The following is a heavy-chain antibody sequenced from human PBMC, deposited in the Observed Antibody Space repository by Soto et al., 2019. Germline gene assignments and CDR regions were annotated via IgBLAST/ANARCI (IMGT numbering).Heavy chain of an antibody. Sequence: GGSLRLSCAASGFTFDDYAMHWVRQAPGKGLEWVSLISWDGGSTYYADSVKGRFTISRDNSKNSLYLQMNSLRAEDTALYYCAKDIGGYSYTYGMDVWGQGTTVTVSS. CDR2: ISWDGGST. D-gene: IGHD5-18*01. J-gene: IGHJ6*02. CDR3: AKDIGGYSYTYGMDV. CDR1: GFTFDDYA. V-gene: IGHV3-43D*03.